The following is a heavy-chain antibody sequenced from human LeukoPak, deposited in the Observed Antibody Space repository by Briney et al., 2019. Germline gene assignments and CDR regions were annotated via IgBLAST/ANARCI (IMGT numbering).Heavy chain of an antibody. CDR1: AYSSTSYC. CDR2: IFSGDCDT. V-gene: IGHV5-51*01. J-gene: IGHJ4*02. CDR3: ARTSDYNTKYYFDY. Sequence: AEALQISCKASAYSSTSYCIGWGGQQPRENRVWLGTIFSGDCDTRYSPSFQGQVTISADKSISTAYLQWSSLKASDTAMYYCARTSDYNTKYYFDYWGQGTLVTVSS. D-gene: IGHD4-11*01.